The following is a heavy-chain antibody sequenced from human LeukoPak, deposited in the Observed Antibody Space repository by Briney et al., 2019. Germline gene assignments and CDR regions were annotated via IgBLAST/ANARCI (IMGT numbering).Heavy chain of an antibody. D-gene: IGHD1-14*01. CDR2: IYSRGSP. V-gene: IGHV4-59*13. CDR1: DASIKTYY. Sequence: PSETLSLTCSVSDASIKTYYWTWIRQPPGKGLEYIGCIYSRGSPKYNPSLKSRVTLSVDTSKNQSSLNLRSVTAADTAVYYCARVREGNHLHQFYLDSWGQGIRVTVSS. CDR3: ARVREGNHLHQFYLDS. J-gene: IGHJ4*02.